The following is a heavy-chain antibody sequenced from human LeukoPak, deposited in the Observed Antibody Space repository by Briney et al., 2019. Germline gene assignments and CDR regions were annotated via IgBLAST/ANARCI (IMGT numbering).Heavy chain of an antibody. Sequence: GGSLRLSCAASGFTFSTYGMHWVRQAPGKGLEWVAFIRYDGSNQYYADSVKGRFSISRDISKNTVYVQMNSLRADDTAVYYCAKDPRGYSLASMGEYFQHWGQGTLVIVSS. CDR1: GFTFSTYG. D-gene: IGHD5-12*01. J-gene: IGHJ1*01. CDR2: IRYDGSNQ. CDR3: AKDPRGYSLASMGEYFQH. V-gene: IGHV3-30*02.